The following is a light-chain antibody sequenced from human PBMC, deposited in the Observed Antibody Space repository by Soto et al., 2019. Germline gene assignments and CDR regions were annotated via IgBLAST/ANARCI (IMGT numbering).Light chain of an antibody. V-gene: IGLV3-21*02. J-gene: IGLJ2*01. CDR3: QVWDSSSDHPTV. CDR1: NIGSKS. CDR2: DDS. Sequence: SYDLTQPPSVSVAPGQTARITCGGNNIGSKSVHWYQQKPGKAPVLVVYDDSDRPSGIPERFSGSNSGNTATLTISRVEAGDEADYYCQVWDSSSDHPTVFGGGTKVTVL.